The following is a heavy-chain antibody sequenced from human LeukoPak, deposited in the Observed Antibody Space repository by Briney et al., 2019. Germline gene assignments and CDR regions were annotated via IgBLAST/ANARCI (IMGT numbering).Heavy chain of an antibody. Sequence: GGSLRLSCAAPGLPFSSYAMHWVRQAPGKGLEWVALISYDGSNEHYADSVKGRFTISRDNSKNTLYLQVNSLRAEDTAVYYCAESRFSCIGNNCYSPDYWGQGTLVTVSS. D-gene: IGHD2-15*01. CDR2: ISYDGSNE. CDR1: GLPFSSYA. CDR3: AESRFSCIGNNCYSPDY. J-gene: IGHJ4*02. V-gene: IGHV3-30*18.